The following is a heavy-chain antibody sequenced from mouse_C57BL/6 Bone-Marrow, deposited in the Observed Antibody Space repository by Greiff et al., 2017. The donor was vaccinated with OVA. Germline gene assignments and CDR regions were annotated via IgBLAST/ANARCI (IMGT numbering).Heavy chain of an antibody. CDR3: ARGGDYGYDDY. CDR1: GYTFTSYW. D-gene: IGHD2-2*01. CDR2: IHPNSGST. Sequence: QVQLKQPGAELVKPGASVKLSCKASGYTFTSYWMHWVKQRPGQGLEWIGMIHPNSGSTNYNEKFKSKATLTVDKSSSTAYMQLSSLTSEDSAVYYCARGGDYGYDDYWGQGTTLTVSS. J-gene: IGHJ2*01. V-gene: IGHV1-64*01.